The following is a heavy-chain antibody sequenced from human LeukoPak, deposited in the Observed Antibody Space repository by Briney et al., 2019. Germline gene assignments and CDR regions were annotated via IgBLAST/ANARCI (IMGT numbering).Heavy chain of an antibody. CDR1: GFSFRNYW. J-gene: IGHJ4*02. V-gene: IGHV3-7*01. D-gene: IGHD3-3*01. Sequence: GGSMRLSCAASGFSFRNYWMSWVRRVPGKGLEWVADIKQDGSEKNYVDSVKGRFTISRDNAKNSLSLQMNSLRAEDTAVYYCARKNYDFLSGGPKHFDYWGQGTLVTVSS. CDR2: IKQDGSEK. CDR3: ARKNYDFLSGGPKHFDY.